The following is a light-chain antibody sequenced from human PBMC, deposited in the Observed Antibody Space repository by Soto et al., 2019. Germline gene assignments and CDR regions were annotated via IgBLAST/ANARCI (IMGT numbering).Light chain of an antibody. CDR1: QSVSSRY. CDR2: GAS. CDR3: XXYGTSLYT. Sequence: EIVLTQSPGTLSLSPGETATLSCRASQSVSSRYLAWYQQKPGQAPRLLIYGASSRATGIPDRFSGSGSGXXXXXXXXXLEPXDFXXXXXXXYGTSLYTFGQGTKLEIK. V-gene: IGKV3-20*01. J-gene: IGKJ2*01.